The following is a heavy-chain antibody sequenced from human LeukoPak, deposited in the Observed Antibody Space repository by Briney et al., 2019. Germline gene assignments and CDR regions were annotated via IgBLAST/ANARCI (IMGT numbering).Heavy chain of an antibody. V-gene: IGHV4-39*01. CDR2: IYYSGIT. Sequence: KPSETLSLTCTVSGGSISSSSYYWGWIRQPPGKGLEWIGSIYYSGITYYNPSLKSRVTIFVDTSKNQFSLKLSSVTAADTAVYYCARQRGYHYDSTTNRCSDLWGQGTRVTVSS. CDR3: ARQRGYHYDSTTNRCSDL. CDR1: GGSISSSSYY. J-gene: IGHJ5*02. D-gene: IGHD3-22*01.